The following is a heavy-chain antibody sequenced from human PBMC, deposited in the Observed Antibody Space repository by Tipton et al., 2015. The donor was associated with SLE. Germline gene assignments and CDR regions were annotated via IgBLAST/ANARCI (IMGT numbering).Heavy chain of an antibody. CDR3: ARHKEDTAYYYYYYMDV. J-gene: IGHJ6*03. D-gene: IGHD5-18*01. V-gene: IGHV4-38-2*01. CDR1: GYSITSNYY. Sequence: TLSLTCAVSGYSITSNYYWGWVRQSPGKGLEYIGTIHHSGSTHYNPSLSSRVTISRDTSKNQFSLKLSFVTTADPATYYCARHKEDTAYYYYYYMDVWGKGTTVTVSS. CDR2: IHHSGST.